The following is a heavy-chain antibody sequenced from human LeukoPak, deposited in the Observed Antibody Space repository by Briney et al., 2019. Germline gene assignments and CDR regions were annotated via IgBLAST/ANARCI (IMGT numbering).Heavy chain of an antibody. CDR1: GGTFSSYA. V-gene: IGHV1-69*05. CDR3: ARGLTPYCTNGVCYPDY. Sequence: ASVKVSCKASGGTFSSYAISWVRQAPGQGLEWMGGIIPIFGTANYAQKFQGRVTITTDESTSTAYMELSSLRSEDTAVYYCARGLTPYCTNGVCYPDYWGQGTLVTVSS. CDR2: IIPIFGTA. D-gene: IGHD2-8*01. J-gene: IGHJ4*02.